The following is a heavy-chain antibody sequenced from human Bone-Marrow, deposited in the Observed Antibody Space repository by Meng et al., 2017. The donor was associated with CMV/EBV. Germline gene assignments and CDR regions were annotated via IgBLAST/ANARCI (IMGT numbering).Heavy chain of an antibody. V-gene: IGHV3-7*01. J-gene: IGHJ4*02. CDR2: IKQDGSEK. D-gene: IGHD3-3*01. Sequence: GESLKISCAASGFTFSSYAMHWVRQAPGKGLEWVANIKQDGSEKYYVDSVKGRFTISRDNAKNSLYLQMNSLRAEDTAVYYCARDLRLIWSGSFGDYWGQGTRVTVSS. CDR1: GFTFSSYA. CDR3: ARDLRLIWSGSFGDY.